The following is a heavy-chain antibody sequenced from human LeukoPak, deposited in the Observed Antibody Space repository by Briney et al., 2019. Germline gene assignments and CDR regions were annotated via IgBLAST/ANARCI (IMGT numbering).Heavy chain of an antibody. D-gene: IGHD3-10*01. CDR3: ARHGSGSYRQFDF. CDR2: IYYTGST. V-gene: IGHV4-59*11. Sequence: PSETLSLTCTVSGGSISPHYWSWIRQPPGRGLEWIGFIYYTGSTNYNPSLKSRVTISLDTSKNQFSLKLSSVTAADTAVYFCARHGSGSYRQFDFWGQGTLVTVSS. CDR1: GGSISPHY. J-gene: IGHJ4*02.